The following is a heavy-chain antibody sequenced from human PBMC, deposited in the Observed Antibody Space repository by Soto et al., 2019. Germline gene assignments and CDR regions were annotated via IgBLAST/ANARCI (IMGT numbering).Heavy chain of an antibody. CDR2: IIPIFGTA. CDR3: AIWITIPITPQYYFDY. V-gene: IGHV1-69*13. CDR1: GGTFSSYA. Sequence: GASVKVSCKASGGTFSSYAISWVRQAPGQGLEWMGGIIPIFGTANYAQKFQGRVTITADESTSTAYMELSSLRSEDTAVYYCAIWITIPITPQYYFDYWGQGTLVTVSS. J-gene: IGHJ4*02. D-gene: IGHD3-10*01.